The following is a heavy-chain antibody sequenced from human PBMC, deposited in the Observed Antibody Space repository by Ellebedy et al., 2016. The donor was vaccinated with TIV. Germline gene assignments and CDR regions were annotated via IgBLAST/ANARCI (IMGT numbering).Heavy chain of an antibody. CDR1: GGSFSGYY. J-gene: IGHJ6*02. Sequence: MPSETLSLTCAVYGGSFSGYYWSWIRQPPGKGLEWIGEINHSGSTNYNPSLKSRVTISVDTSKNQFSLKLSSVTAADTAVYYCAVVTPWHYYYGLDVWGQGTTVTVSS. V-gene: IGHV4-34*01. D-gene: IGHD4-23*01. CDR3: AVVTPWHYYYGLDV. CDR2: INHSGST.